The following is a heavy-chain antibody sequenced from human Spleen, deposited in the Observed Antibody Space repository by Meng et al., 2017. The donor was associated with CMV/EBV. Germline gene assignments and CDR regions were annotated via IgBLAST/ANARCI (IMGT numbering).Heavy chain of an antibody. V-gene: IGHV1-8*01. D-gene: IGHD2-8*02. Sequence: MFSCTASGYAFTSYDINWVRQATGQGLEWMGWMNPNSGNTGYEQRFQGRVTMTRNNSITTAYMELSSLRSEDTAIYYCTRGAGGKHWGQGTLVTVSS. CDR2: MNPNSGNT. CDR1: GYAFTSYD. J-gene: IGHJ1*01. CDR3: TRGAGGKH.